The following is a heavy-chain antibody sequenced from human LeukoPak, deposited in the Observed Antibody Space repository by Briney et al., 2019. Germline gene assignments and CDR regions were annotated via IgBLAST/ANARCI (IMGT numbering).Heavy chain of an antibody. Sequence: PGRSLRLSCAASGFTFSSYAMHWVRQAPGKGLEWVAVISYDGSNKYYADSVKGRFTISRDNSKNTLYLQMNSLRAEDTAVYYCARATMVRGSCDYWGQGTLVTVSS. J-gene: IGHJ4*02. D-gene: IGHD3-10*01. CDR2: ISYDGSNK. CDR3: ARATMVRGSCDY. CDR1: GFTFSSYA. V-gene: IGHV3-30-3*01.